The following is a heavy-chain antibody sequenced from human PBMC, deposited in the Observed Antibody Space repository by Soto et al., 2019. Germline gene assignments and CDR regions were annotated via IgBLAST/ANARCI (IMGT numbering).Heavy chain of an antibody. V-gene: IGHV1-69*01. D-gene: IGHD5-18*01. CDR3: AARGGYSYGNGDYYYGMAA. Sequence: QVQLVQSGAEVKKPGSSVKVSCKASGGTFSSYAISWVRQAPGQGLEWMGGIIPIFGTANYAQKFQGRVTIPADESTGKAYMGRSSVRSEDTAVYYWAARGGYSYGNGDYYYGMAAWGKGPTVTVSS. CDR1: GGTFSSYA. J-gene: IGHJ6*04. CDR2: IIPIFGTA.